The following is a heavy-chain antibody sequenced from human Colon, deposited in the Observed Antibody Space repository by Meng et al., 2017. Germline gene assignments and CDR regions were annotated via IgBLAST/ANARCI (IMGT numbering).Heavy chain of an antibody. CDR3: AKSDYDILTGYYWGGAFDI. CDR1: GFTFSSYA. V-gene: IGHV3-23*01. CDR2: ISGSGGST. Sequence: GESLKISCAASGFTFSSYAMSWVRQAPGKGLEWVSAISGSGGSTYYADSVKGRFTISRDNSKNTLYLQMNSLRAKDTAVYYCAKSDYDILTGYYWGGAFDIWGQGTMVTVSS. J-gene: IGHJ3*02. D-gene: IGHD3-9*01.